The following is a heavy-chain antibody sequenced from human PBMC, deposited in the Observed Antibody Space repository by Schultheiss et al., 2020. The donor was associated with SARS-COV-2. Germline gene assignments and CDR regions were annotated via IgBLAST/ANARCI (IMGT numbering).Heavy chain of an antibody. D-gene: IGHD3-22*01. CDR1: GGTFSSYT. CDR3: ARDSAAYYYDSSGYYDY. CDR2: INPSGGST. J-gene: IGHJ4*02. V-gene: IGHV1-46*01. Sequence: ASVKVSCKASGGTFSSYTISWVRQAPGQGLEWMGIINPSGGSTSYAQKFQGRVTMTRDTSTSTVYMELRSLRSDDTAVYYCARDSAAYYYDSSGYYDYWGQGTLVTVSS.